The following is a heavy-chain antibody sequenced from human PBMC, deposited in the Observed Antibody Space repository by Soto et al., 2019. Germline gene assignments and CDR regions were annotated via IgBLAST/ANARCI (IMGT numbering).Heavy chain of an antibody. D-gene: IGHD6-13*01. V-gene: IGHV1-18*01. CDR1: GYTFTSYG. Sequence: ASVKVSCKASGYTFTSYGSSWVRQAPGQGLEWMGWISAYNGNTNYAQKLQGRVTMTTDTSTSTAYMELRSLRSDDTAVDYCARPGAAHSSSWDRGRYYCMDAWG. CDR2: ISAYNGNT. J-gene: IGHJ6*02. CDR3: ARPGAAHSSSWDRGRYYCMDA.